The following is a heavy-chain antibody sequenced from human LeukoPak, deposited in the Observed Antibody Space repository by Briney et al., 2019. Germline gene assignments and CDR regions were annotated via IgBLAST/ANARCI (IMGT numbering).Heavy chain of an antibody. V-gene: IGHV1-69*05. J-gene: IGHJ4*02. CDR1: VGTFSSYA. CDR2: IIPIFGTA. Sequence: GAPVKVSFKASVGTFSSYAISWVRQAPGQGREWMGGIIPIFGTANYAQKFQGRVTITTDESTSTAYMELSSLRSEDTAVYYCARGNGDCGAKGGFDYWGQGTLVTVSS. CDR3: ARGNGDCGAKGGFDY. D-gene: IGHD2-21*02.